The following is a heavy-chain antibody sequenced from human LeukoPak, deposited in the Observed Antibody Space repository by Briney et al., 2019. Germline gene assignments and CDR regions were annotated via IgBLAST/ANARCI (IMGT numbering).Heavy chain of an antibody. V-gene: IGHV4-34*01. D-gene: IGHD3-10*01. J-gene: IGHJ6*03. Sequence: SETLSLTCAVYGGSFSGYYWSWIRQPPGKGLEWIGEINHSGSTNYNPSLKSRVTISVDTSKNQFSLKLSSVTAADTAVYYCASQYGSGSPYYYYVDVWGKGTTVTISS. CDR3: ASQYGSGSPYYYYVDV. CDR2: INHSGST. CDR1: GGSFSGYY.